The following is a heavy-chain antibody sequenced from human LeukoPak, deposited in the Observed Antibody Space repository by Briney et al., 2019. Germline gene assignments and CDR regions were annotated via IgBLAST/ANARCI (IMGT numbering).Heavy chain of an antibody. V-gene: IGHV4-34*01. CDR3: ARGPYPVDIVVVVAATHFDP. D-gene: IGHD2-15*01. CDR1: GGSFSGYY. J-gene: IGHJ5*02. Sequence: PSETLSLTCAVYGGSFSGYYWSWIRQPPGKGLEWIGEINHSGSTNYNPSLKSRVTISVDTSKNQFSLKLSSVTAADTAVYYCARGPYPVDIVVVVAATHFDPWGQGTLVTVSS. CDR2: INHSGST.